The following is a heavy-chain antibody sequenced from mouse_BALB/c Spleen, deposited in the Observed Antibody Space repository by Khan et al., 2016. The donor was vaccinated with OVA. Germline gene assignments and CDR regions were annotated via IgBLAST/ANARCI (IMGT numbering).Heavy chain of an antibody. V-gene: IGHV14-3*02. CDR2: IDPANGNT. CDR3: ARINA. CDR1: GFTFTDTY. J-gene: IGHJ2*01. Sequence: VQLKQSGAELVKPGASVKLSCTASGFTFTDTYMHWVKQRPGQGLEWIGKIDPANGNTNYNQKFQGKATLTVDTYSNTAYMQLSSLTSEDTADYYCARINAWGQGTILTVSS.